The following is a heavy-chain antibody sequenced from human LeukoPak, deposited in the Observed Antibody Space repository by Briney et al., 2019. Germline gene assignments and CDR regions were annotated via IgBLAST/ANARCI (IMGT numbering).Heavy chain of an antibody. CDR3: AKEARRSVVPAASDY. CDR1: GFTVRSNY. CDR2: ISGSGGST. V-gene: IGHV3-23*01. D-gene: IGHD2-2*01. Sequence: GGSLRLSCAASGFTVRSNYMSWVRQAPGKGLEWVSAISGSGGSTYYADSVKGRFTISRDNSKNTLCLQMNSLRAEDTAVYYCAKEARRSVVPAASDYWGQGTLVTVSS. J-gene: IGHJ4*02.